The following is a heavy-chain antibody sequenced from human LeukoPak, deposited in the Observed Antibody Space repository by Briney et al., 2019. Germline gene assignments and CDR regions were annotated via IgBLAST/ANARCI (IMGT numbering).Heavy chain of an antibody. CDR3: ANASYRVTTHGYFDS. CDR2: ISWNSGSI. D-gene: IGHD4-17*01. J-gene: IGHJ4*02. CDR1: GFTFDDYA. V-gene: IGHV3-9*03. Sequence: PGGSLRLSCAASGFTFDDYAMHWVREAPGKGLEWVSGISWNSGSIGYADSVKGRFTISRDNAKNSLYLQMNSLRAEDMALYSWANASYRVTTHGYFDSWGQGNLVTVSS.